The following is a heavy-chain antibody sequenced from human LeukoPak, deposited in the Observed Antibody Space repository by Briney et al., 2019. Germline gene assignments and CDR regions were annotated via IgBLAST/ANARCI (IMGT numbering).Heavy chain of an antibody. CDR2: ISSSGSTI. J-gene: IGHJ4*02. D-gene: IGHD3-10*01. CDR3: ARDNPALWFGENDFDY. V-gene: IGHV3-11*01. CDR1: GFTFSDYY. Sequence: GGSLRLSCAASGFTFSDYYMSWIRQAPGKGLEWVSYISSSGSTIYYADSVKGRFTISRDNAKNSLYLQMNSLRAEDTAVYYCARDNPALWFGENDFDYWGQGTLVTVSS.